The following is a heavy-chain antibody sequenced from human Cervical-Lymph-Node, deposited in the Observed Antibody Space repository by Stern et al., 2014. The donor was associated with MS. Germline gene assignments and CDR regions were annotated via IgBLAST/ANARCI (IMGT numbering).Heavy chain of an antibody. Sequence: EVQLVESGAEVKKPGESLTISCQASGYSFTSYWIGWVRQMPGKGLEWMGRIDPADSYINYSPSFQGHVTISADKSNTTVYLHWSSLKASDTAVYYCALEIRSYFNYWGQGTLVSVSS. J-gene: IGHJ4*02. CDR1: GYSFTSYW. V-gene: IGHV5-10-1*01. CDR2: IDPADSYI. CDR3: ALEIRSYFNY. D-gene: IGHD5-24*01.